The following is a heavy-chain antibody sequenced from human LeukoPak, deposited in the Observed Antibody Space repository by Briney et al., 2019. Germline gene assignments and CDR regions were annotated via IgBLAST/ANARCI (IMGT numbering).Heavy chain of an antibody. Sequence: PGGSLRLSCAASGFTFSSYSMNRVRQAPGKGLEWVSSISSSSSYIYYADSVKGRFTISRDNAKNSLYLQMNSLRAEDTAVYYCAKAPYNWNYGAFDIWGQGTMVTVSS. J-gene: IGHJ3*02. V-gene: IGHV3-21*04. CDR1: GFTFSSYS. D-gene: IGHD1-7*01. CDR3: AKAPYNWNYGAFDI. CDR2: ISSSSSYI.